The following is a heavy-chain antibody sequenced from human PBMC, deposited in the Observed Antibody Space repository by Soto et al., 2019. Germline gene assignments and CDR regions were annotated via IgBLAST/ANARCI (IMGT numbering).Heavy chain of an antibody. J-gene: IGHJ4*02. CDR2: VYYSGAT. Sequence: SETLSLTCTVSGDSMATGGHYYNWIRQVPGKGLEWIGYVYYSGATHYTPSLRARAPISRDTSKNQFSLRLISVTAADTALYYCARDKDLQPTVWGFWGQGIQVTVSS. CDR3: ARDKDLQPTVWGF. V-gene: IGHV4-31*03. CDR1: GDSMATGGHY. D-gene: IGHD3-16*01.